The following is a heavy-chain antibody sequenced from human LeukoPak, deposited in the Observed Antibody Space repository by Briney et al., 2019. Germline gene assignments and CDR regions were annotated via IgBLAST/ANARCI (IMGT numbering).Heavy chain of an antibody. Sequence: PGASLRLSCAASGFTFSNYAMSWVRQAPGKGLEWVANIKQDESEKYYVDSVKGRFTISRDNTKNSLYLQMNSLRVEDTAVYYCASGRQLGRWGQGTLVTVSS. CDR1: GFTFSNYA. CDR3: ASGRQLGR. D-gene: IGHD6-13*01. V-gene: IGHV3-7*03. CDR2: IKQDESEK. J-gene: IGHJ4*02.